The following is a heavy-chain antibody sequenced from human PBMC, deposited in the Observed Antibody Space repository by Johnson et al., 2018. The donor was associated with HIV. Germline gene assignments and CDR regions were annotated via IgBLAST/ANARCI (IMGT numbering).Heavy chain of an antibody. V-gene: IGHV3-13*01. CDR3: ARERTLWQLVRPGGAFDI. J-gene: IGHJ3*02. Sequence: VQLVESGGGVVRPGGSLRLSCAASGFTFSSYWMHWVRQATGKGLEWVSAIGTAGDTYYPGSVTGRFTISRDNAQTSLYLQMNSLRAEDTAVYYRARERTLWQLVRPGGAFDIWGQGTMVTVSS. D-gene: IGHD6-6*01. CDR1: GFTFSSYW. CDR2: IGTAGDT.